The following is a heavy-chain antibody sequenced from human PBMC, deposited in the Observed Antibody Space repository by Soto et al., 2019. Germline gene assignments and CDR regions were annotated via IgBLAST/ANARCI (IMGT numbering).Heavy chain of an antibody. D-gene: IGHD2-2*01. J-gene: IGHJ4*02. Sequence: GESLKISCDASGYSFTSYWICWVRQMPGKGLEWMGIIYPGDSDTRYSPSFQGQVAMSVDKSISTAYLQWNSLKASDTATYYCARHGGRLIAPAYWGQGTLVTVSS. CDR3: ARHGGRLIAPAY. CDR2: IYPGDSDT. CDR1: GYSFTSYW. V-gene: IGHV5-51*01.